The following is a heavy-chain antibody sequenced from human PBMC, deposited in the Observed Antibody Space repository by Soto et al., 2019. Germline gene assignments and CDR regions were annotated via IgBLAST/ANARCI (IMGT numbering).Heavy chain of an antibody. CDR3: NTYGVGTTNSWFDP. D-gene: IGHD1-26*01. J-gene: IGHJ5*01. CDR2: IKSKSDDGTT. CDR1: GFIFSNVW. V-gene: IGHV3-15*01. Sequence: PGGSLRLPCAGSGFIFSNVWMNWVRQAPGKGLEWVGHIKSKSDDGTTDYAAPVKGRFTISRDDSKNTLYLEMNSLQSEDTALYYCNTYGVGTTNSWFDPWGQGTLVTVSS.